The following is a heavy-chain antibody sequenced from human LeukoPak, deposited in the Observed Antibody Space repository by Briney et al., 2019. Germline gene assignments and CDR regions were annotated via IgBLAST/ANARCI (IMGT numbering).Heavy chain of an antibody. J-gene: IGHJ5*02. CDR3: ARDDPQYWFDP. V-gene: IGHV4-30-4*08. Sequence: SQTLSLTCTVSGGSISSGDNYWSWIRQPPGKGLEWIGYIYYSGSTYYNPSLKSRVTISVDTSKNQFSLKLSSVTAADTAVYYCARDDPQYWFDPWGQGTLVTVSS. CDR1: GGSISSGDNY. CDR2: IYYSGST. D-gene: IGHD3-3*01.